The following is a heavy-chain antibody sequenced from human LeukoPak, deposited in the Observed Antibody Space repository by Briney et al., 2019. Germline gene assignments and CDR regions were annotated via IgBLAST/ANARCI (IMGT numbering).Heavy chain of an antibody. V-gene: IGHV3-74*01. J-gene: IGHJ4*02. CDR3: ARGRPHGNDY. Sequence: QPGGSLRLSCAASGFTFSSYWMNWVRQAPGKGLVWVSRIASDGSSTTYADSVKGQFSISRDNAKNTLYLQMNSLRVEDTAVYYCARGRPHGNDYWGQGTLVTVSS. CDR1: GFTFSSYW. CDR2: IASDGSST. D-gene: IGHD4-23*01.